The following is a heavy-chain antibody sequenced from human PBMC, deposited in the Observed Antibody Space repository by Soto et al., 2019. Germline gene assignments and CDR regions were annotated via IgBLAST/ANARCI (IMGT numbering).Heavy chain of an antibody. CDR1: GFAFNNYG. CDR2: ISPDGSKT. V-gene: IGHV3-30*03. Sequence: QVELVESGGGVVQPGRSLRLSCAASGFAFNNYGMHWVRQAPGKGLEWVAIISPDGSKTYYADSVRGRFTISRDNSKDTLYVQINNLRAEDTAVXXXXXXXXXXXXXXXXXXXXXXGQGTLVTVSS. J-gene: IGHJ4*02. CDR3: XXXXXXXXXXXXXXXXXX.